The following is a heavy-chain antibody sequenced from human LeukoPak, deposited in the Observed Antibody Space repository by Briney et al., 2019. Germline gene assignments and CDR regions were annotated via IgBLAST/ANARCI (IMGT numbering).Heavy chain of an antibody. CDR3: AKDGGIMITFGGVIVNSRGLDY. V-gene: IGHV3-13*03. J-gene: IGHJ4*02. CDR1: GFTFSNYD. CDR2: IDTAGDT. D-gene: IGHD3-16*02. Sequence: GGSLRLSCAACGFTFSNYDMHWVRQATGKGLEWVSTIDTAGDTYYPGSVKGQFTISRENAKNSLCLQMNSLRAGDTAVYYCAKDGGIMITFGGVIVNSRGLDYWGQGTLVTVSS.